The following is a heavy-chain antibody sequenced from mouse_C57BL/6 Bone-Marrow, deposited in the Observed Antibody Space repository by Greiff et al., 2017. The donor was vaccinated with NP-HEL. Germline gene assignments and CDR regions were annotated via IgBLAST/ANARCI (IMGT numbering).Heavy chain of an antibody. CDR3: ARKDYYYGSTFAY. V-gene: IGHV1-59*01. CDR1: GYTFTSYW. CDR2: IDPSDSYT. J-gene: IGHJ3*01. Sequence: QVQLQQPGAELVRPGTSVKLSCKASGYTFTSYWMHWVKQRPGQGLEWIGVIDPSDSYTNYNQKFKGKATLTVETSSSTAYMQLSSLTSEDSAVYYCARKDYYYGSTFAYWGQGTLVTGSA. D-gene: IGHD1-1*01.